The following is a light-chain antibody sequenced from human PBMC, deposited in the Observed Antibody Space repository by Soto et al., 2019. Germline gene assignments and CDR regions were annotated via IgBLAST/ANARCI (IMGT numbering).Light chain of an antibody. CDR1: QSMSNY. J-gene: IGKJ4*01. CDR2: DAS. V-gene: IGKV3-11*01. Sequence: EIVLTQSPATLSLSPGERVTLSCRASQSMSNYLAWYQQKPGQAPRLLIYDASNRATGIPARFSGSGSGTDFTLTTSSLEPEDFAVYYCQQRSYWPPLTFGGGTKVEIK. CDR3: QQRSYWPPLT.